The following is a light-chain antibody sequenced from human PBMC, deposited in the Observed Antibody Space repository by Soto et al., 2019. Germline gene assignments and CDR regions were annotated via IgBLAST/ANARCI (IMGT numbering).Light chain of an antibody. J-gene: IGKJ1*01. Sequence: DLPVTQSPPPLSASLGGRGTNPFRANRDIDNSLAWYQQVPGKAPKLLIYAASTLQSGVPSRFRGSGSGTSFILTITSLQPEDVATYYCQKYNKAPWIFGQGTKVDIK. CDR1: RDIDNS. CDR2: AAS. CDR3: QKYNKAPWI. V-gene: IGKV1-27*01.